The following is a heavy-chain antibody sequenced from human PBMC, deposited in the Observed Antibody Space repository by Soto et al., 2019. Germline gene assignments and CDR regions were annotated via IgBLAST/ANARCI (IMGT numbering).Heavy chain of an antibody. CDR3: ATGVIWIGYFTVDS. CDR2: FIPVYRTL. J-gene: IGHJ4*02. D-gene: IGHD3-3*01. CDR1: GGSCGKSA. Sequence: SVKVSCKASGGSCGKSAINCVLQTRGQGREWLGGFIPVYRTLNYAQKFQGRVTITADESTGTAYMTLSSLASDDTAVYYCATGVIWIGYFTVDSWGQGTRVTVSS. V-gene: IGHV1-69*13.